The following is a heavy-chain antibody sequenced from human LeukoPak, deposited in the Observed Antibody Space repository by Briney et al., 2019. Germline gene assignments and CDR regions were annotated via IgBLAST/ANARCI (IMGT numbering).Heavy chain of an antibody. V-gene: IGHV4-59*01. CDR1: GDSISSYY. D-gene: IGHD2-2*01. Sequence: SETLSLTCTVSGDSISSYYWSWIRQSPGKGLEWIGYIYYSGSTNYNPSLKSRVTISVDTSKNQFSLKLSSVTAADTAVYYCAREDCSGTSCSEYVWGQGTTVTVPS. CDR3: AREDCSGTSCSEYV. J-gene: IGHJ6*02. CDR2: IYYSGST.